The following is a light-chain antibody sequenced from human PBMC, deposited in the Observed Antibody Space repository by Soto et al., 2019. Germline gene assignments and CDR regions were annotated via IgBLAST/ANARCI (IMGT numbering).Light chain of an antibody. CDR2: DAS. CDR3: QQYNHWYT. V-gene: IGKV3-15*01. J-gene: IGKJ2*01. Sequence: EIVMTQSPATLSVSPGEGATLSCRASQSVTTNVAWYRQKPGQAPRLLIYDASTRATGIPTRFSGSGSATEFTPTISSLQDDDFAFYYCQQYNHWYTFGQGTKLEIK. CDR1: QSVTTN.